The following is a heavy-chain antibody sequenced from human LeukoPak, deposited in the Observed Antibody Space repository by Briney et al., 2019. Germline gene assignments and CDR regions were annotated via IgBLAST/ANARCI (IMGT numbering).Heavy chain of an antibody. V-gene: IGHV4-39*02. CDR3: ARDIVVVVAASRYYYGMDV. D-gene: IGHD2-15*01. CDR1: GGSISSEKYY. Sequence: SETLSLTCTVSGGSISSEKYYWGWIRQPPGKGLEWIGNIHYSGSTYYSPSLKSRVTISLDTSKNHFSLKLSSVTAADTAVYYCARDIVVVVAASRYYYGMDVWGQGTTVTVSS. J-gene: IGHJ6*02. CDR2: IHYSGST.